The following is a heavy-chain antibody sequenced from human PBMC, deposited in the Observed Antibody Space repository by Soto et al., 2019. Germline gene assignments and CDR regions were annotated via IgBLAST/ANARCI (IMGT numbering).Heavy chain of an antibody. Sequence: SETMYLTCAVSGGSISTSAWWTWVRQSPTKGLEWIGEIRHRGSTNKNPSLSSRVTMSVDMSENYFSLSLASVTAADTAVYYCATLPPRIVVSLLPIPTWGQGILVTVSS. J-gene: IGHJ5*02. CDR1: GGSISTSAW. D-gene: IGHD2-21*01. CDR3: ATLPPRIVVSLLPIPT. V-gene: IGHV4-4*02. CDR2: IRHRGST.